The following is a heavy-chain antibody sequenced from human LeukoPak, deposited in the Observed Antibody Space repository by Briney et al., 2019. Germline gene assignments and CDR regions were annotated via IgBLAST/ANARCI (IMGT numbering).Heavy chain of an antibody. CDR2: IYPGDSDT. D-gene: IGHD1-14*01. CDR3: VRPNRGSLFDY. CDR1: GDSFTNYW. Sequence: GESLNISCKVSGDSFTNYWIGWVRQMPGKGVEWMGIIYPGDSDTKYSPSFQGDVTISADKSITTAYLQWRSLKASDTAIYYCVRPNRGSLFDYWGQRTLVRVSS. J-gene: IGHJ4*02. V-gene: IGHV5-51*01.